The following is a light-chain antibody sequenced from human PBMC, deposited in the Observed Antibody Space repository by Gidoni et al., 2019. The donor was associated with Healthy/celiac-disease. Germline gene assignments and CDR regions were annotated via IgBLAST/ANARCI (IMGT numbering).Light chain of an antibody. CDR2: DVS. CDR1: SSDVGGYNY. J-gene: IGLJ3*02. CDR3: SSAKK. V-gene: IGLV2-14*03. Sequence: QSALTQPASVSGSPGQSITISCTGTSSDVGGYNYVSWYQQHPGKAPKLMISDVSNRTSGVSNRFSGSKSGNTASLTISGLQAEDEADYYCSSAKKFGGGTKLTVL.